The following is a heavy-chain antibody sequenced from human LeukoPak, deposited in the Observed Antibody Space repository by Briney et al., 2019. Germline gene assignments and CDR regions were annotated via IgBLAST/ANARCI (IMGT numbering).Heavy chain of an antibody. CDR3: AKVPGGATIDY. Sequence: GGSLRLSCAASGFTFSSYAMSWVRQAPGKGLEWVSAISGSGGSTYYADSVKGRFTISRDNSKNTLYLQVNSLRVEDTAVYYCAKVPGGATIDYWGQGTLVTVSS. V-gene: IGHV3-23*01. CDR1: GFTFSSYA. D-gene: IGHD1-26*01. CDR2: ISGSGGST. J-gene: IGHJ4*02.